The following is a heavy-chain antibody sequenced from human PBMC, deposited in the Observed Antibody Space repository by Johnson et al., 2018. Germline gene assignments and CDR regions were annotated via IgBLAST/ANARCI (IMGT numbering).Heavy chain of an antibody. D-gene: IGHD5-18*01. CDR2: ISYDGSNK. CDR1: GFTFSSYG. J-gene: IGHJ6*03. CDR3: AKGPKYSYGPPGYMDV. Sequence: QVQLVESGGGVVQPGRSLRLSCAASGFTFSSYGMHWVRQAPGKGLEWVAVISYDGSNKYYADSVKGRFTISRDNSKNTLDLQMNSLRAEETAVYYCAKGPKYSYGPPGYMDVWGKGTTVTVSS. V-gene: IGHV3-30*18.